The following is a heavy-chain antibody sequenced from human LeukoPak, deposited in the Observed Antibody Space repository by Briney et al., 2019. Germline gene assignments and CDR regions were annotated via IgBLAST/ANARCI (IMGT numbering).Heavy chain of an antibody. CDR3: AKAYSSSWYDTLFD. Sequence: GGSLRLSCAASGFTFSSYGMHWVRQAPGKGLEWVAVISYDGSNEYYAGSVKGRFTISRDNSKNTLYLQMNSLRAEDTAVYYCAKAYSSSWYDTLFDWGQGTLVTVSS. J-gene: IGHJ4*02. V-gene: IGHV3-30*18. D-gene: IGHD6-13*01. CDR1: GFTFSSYG. CDR2: ISYDGSNE.